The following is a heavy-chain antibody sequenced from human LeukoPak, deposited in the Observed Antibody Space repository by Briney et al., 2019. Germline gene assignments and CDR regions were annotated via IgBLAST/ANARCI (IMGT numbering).Heavy chain of an antibody. Sequence: SETLSLTCTVSGGSISSGDYYWSWIRQPPGKGLEWIGYIYYSGSTYYNPSLKSRVTISVDTSKNQFSLKLSSVIAADTAVYYCATRIAARREGDYWGQGTLVTVSS. CDR2: IYYSGST. CDR1: GGSISSGDYY. J-gene: IGHJ4*02. CDR3: ATRIAARREGDY. V-gene: IGHV4-30-4*08. D-gene: IGHD6-6*01.